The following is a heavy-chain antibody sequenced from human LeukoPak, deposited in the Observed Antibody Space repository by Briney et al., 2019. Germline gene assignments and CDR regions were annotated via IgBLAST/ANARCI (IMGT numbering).Heavy chain of an antibody. CDR1: GFSFSNYW. J-gene: IGHJ3*02. D-gene: IGHD5-24*01. V-gene: IGHV3-7*01. CDR3: ARDADLGTTIARGLNT. CDR2: IRPGGSEK. Sequence: GGSLKLSCAAYGFSFSNYWMSWIRQPPGKVLEWVANIRPGGSEKYYVDSVRGRFTLSKANAKKSLYLRMYSIRAEDTVVYFCARDADLGTTIARGLNTWGQRTTVTVSS.